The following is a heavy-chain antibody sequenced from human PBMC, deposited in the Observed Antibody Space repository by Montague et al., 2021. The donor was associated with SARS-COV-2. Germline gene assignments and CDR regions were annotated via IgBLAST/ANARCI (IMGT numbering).Heavy chain of an antibody. CDR2: INNTGTA. J-gene: IGHJ4*02. CDR1: GDSMSTNY. CDR3: ARMFYDYVWETSRYRGNYFDS. Sequence: SETLSLTCSVSGDSMSTNYWSWIRQPPGKGLEWIGHINNTGTAIYNPTLKSRATLFIDVSKTQFSLRLHSVTATDTAVYYCARMFYDYVWETSRYRGNYFDSWGQGTSVTVSS. D-gene: IGHD3-16*02. V-gene: IGHV4-59*01.